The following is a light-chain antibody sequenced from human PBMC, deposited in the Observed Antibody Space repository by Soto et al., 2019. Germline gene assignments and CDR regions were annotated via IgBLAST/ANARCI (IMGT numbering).Light chain of an antibody. CDR3: QQYGSSPPYT. CDR2: GAS. J-gene: IGKJ2*01. CDR1: QSVSSSY. Sequence: EIVLTQSPGTLYLSPGERATLSCRASQSVSSSYLAWYQQKPGQAPRLLIYGASSSATGIPDRFSGSGSGTDLTLTIIRLEPEEFAVYYCQQYGSSPPYTFGQGNKLEIK. V-gene: IGKV3-20*01.